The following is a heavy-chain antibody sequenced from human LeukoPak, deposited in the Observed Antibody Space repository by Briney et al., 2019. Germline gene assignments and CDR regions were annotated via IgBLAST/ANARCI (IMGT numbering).Heavy chain of an antibody. CDR1: GFTFSSYG. CDR3: ARVDSYYYDSSGHKRKDYYFDY. V-gene: IGHV3-30*02. CDR2: IRYDGSNK. J-gene: IGHJ4*02. Sequence: GGSLRLSCAASGFTFSSYGMHWVRQAPGKGLEWVAFIRYDGSNKYYADSVKGRFTISRDNSKNTLYLQMNSQRAEDTAVYYCARVDSYYYDSSGHKRKDYYFDYWGQGTLVTVSS. D-gene: IGHD3-22*01.